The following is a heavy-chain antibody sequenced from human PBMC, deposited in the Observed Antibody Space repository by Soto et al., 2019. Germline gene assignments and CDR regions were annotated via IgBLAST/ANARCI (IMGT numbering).Heavy chain of an antibody. CDR3: AKSFTTSLLVAFDA. CDR2: IYYSGNI. J-gene: IGHJ5*02. D-gene: IGHD2-15*01. V-gene: IGHV4-59*01. Sequence: SETLSLTCTVSGDSISNYWWSWIRQPPGKGLEWIGYIYYSGNINYSPSLKSRATIAVDSSKNQFSLQLNSVTAADTAVYYCAKSFTTSLLVAFDALGQGTLLTVS. CDR1: GDSISNYW.